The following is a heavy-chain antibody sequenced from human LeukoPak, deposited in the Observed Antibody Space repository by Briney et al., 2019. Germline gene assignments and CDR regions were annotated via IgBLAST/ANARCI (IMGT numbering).Heavy chain of an antibody. Sequence: ASVKVSCKASGYTFTSYGISWVRQAPGQGLEWMGWISAYNGNTNYAQKLQGRVTMTTDTSTSTAYMELRSLRSDDTAVYYCARDSCSGGSCYSWNAFDIWGQGTMVTVSS. V-gene: IGHV1-18*01. J-gene: IGHJ3*02. CDR1: GYTFTSYG. CDR2: ISAYNGNT. CDR3: ARDSCSGGSCYSWNAFDI. D-gene: IGHD2-15*01.